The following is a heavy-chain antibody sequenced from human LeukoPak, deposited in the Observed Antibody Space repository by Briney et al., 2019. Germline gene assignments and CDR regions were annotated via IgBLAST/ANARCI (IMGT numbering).Heavy chain of an antibody. CDR3: ARDGDDYDYYYYMDV. CDR1: GFTFTTYW. D-gene: IGHD5-24*01. Sequence: PGESLRLSCAASGFTFTTYWMSWVRQLPGKGLEWVANINQDGTEKYYVDSVKGRFTISRDNAKNSLYLQMNSLRAEDTAVYYCARDGDDYDYYYYMDVWGKGTTVTVSS. CDR2: INQDGTEK. J-gene: IGHJ6*03. V-gene: IGHV3-7*01.